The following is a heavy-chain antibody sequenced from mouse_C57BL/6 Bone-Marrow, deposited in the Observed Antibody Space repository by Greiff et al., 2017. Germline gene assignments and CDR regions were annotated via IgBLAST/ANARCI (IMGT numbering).Heavy chain of an antibody. Sequence: VQLQQSGAELVRPGTSVKMSCKASGYTFTNYWIGWAKQRPGHGLEWIGDIYPGGGYTNYNEKFKGKATLTADKSSSTAYMQVSSLTSEDSAIYYCARHYYGSSQYYFDYWGQGTTLTVSS. V-gene: IGHV1-63*01. CDR1: GYTFTNYW. CDR2: IYPGGGYT. CDR3: ARHYYGSSQYYFDY. J-gene: IGHJ2*01. D-gene: IGHD1-1*01.